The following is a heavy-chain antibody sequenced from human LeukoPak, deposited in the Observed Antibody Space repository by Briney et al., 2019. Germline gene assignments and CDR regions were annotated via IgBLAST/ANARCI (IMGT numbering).Heavy chain of an antibody. CDR2: IWNDGSRE. J-gene: IGHJ6*02. Sequence: GGSLRLSCAASGFPFSSFGMHWVRQAPGKGLEWVAVIWNDGSREYYGDSVRGRFSISRDNAKNSVFLQMNSLRDDDTAVYHCARSQAILGGTYYHYGMDVWGQGTTVTVSS. D-gene: IGHD1-26*01. CDR1: GFPFSSFG. CDR3: ARSQAILGGTYYHYGMDV. V-gene: IGHV3-33*01.